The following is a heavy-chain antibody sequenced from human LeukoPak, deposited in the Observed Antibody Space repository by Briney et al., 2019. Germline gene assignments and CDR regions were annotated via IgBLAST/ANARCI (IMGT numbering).Heavy chain of an antibody. D-gene: IGHD6-19*01. CDR1: GFTFSNSW. CDR3: AREGSDWNYYYYMDV. J-gene: IGHJ6*03. Sequence: SGGSLRLSCAASGFTFSNSWMSWIRQAPGKGLEWVSVIYSGGSTYYADSVKGRFTISRDNAKNSLYLQMNSLRAEDTAVYFCAREGSDWNYYYYMDVWGKGTTVTISS. V-gene: IGHV3-66*01. CDR2: IYSGGST.